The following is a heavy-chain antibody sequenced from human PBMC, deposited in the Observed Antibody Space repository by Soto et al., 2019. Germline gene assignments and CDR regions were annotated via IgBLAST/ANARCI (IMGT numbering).Heavy chain of an antibody. Sequence: SARHFPTDFGSQYRNSAVSTVRQAAGKGLEWVSLISATGGGTYYADSVKGRFTISRDNSHNTLYLQVHSLTAEDTAVYYCAKDRRAGGNSAFYFDFWGQGAQVTVSS. D-gene: IGHD3-16*01. CDR3: AKDRRAGGNSAFYFDF. V-gene: IGHV3-23*01. J-gene: IGHJ4*02. CDR2: ISATGGGT. CDR1: GSQYRNSA.